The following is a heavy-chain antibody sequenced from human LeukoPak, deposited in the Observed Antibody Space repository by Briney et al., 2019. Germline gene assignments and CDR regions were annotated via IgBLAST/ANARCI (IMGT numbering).Heavy chain of an antibody. CDR2: THSSGDT. V-gene: IGHV4-4*07. CDR3: AREATGNGYPHYADY. J-gene: IGHJ4*02. CDR1: GGSISSFY. Sequence: SETLSLTCTVSGGSISSFYWNWIRQPAGKGLEWIGRTHSSGDTNYNPSLKSRVTMSADTSNNQFSLQLNSVTAADTAVYYCAREATGNGYPHYADYWGQGILVTVSS. D-gene: IGHD3-22*01.